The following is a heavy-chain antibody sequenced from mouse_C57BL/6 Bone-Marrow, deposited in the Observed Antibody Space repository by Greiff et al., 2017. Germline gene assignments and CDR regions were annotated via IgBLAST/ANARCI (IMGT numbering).Heavy chain of an antibody. D-gene: IGHD1-1*01. V-gene: IGHV5-6*01. CDR1: GFPFRSYG. CDR3: ARLRFDY. CDR2: ISSGGIYT. J-gene: IGHJ2*01. Sequence: EVKLMESGGALVKPGGSLKLSFPASGFPFRSYGMSWFRQTPDKRLDWVATISSGGIYTYYPDSVKGRFTISRDKAKNTLYLQMSSLKSEDTAMYYCARLRFDYWGQGTTLTVSS.